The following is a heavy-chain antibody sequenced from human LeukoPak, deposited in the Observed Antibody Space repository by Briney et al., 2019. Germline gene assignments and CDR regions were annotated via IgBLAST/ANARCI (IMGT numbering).Heavy chain of an antibody. D-gene: IGHD5-12*01. CDR1: GFTFSSYE. Sequence: GGSLRLSCAASGFTFSSYEMNWVRQAPGKGLEWVSYISSSGSTIYYADSVKGRFTISRDNAKNSLYLQMISLRAEDTAVYYCARLTTIEVDYWGQGTLVTVSS. V-gene: IGHV3-48*03. CDR2: ISSSGSTI. CDR3: ARLTTIEVDY. J-gene: IGHJ4*02.